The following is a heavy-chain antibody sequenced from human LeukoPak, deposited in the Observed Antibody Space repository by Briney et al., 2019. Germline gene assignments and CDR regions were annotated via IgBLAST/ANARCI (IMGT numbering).Heavy chain of an antibody. D-gene: IGHD3-10*01. CDR2: VYYSGST. V-gene: IGHV4-59*12. J-gene: IGHJ4*02. Sequence: SETLSLTCTVSGGSISSYSWSWVRQPPGRGLEWIGYVYYSGSTTYNPSLKSRVTISLDTSKTQFSLKLSSVTAADTAVYYCAGDYSSGSYRFDYWGQGTLVTVSS. CDR3: AGDYSSGSYRFDY. CDR1: GGSISSYS.